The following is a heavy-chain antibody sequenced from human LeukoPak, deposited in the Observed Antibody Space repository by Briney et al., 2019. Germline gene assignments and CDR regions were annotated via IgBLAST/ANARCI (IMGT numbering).Heavy chain of an antibody. Sequence: GGSLRLSCAVSGFTFTSFAMSWVRQAPGKGLEWVSAISGGGTGTYYTDSVKGRFTISRDNSKNTLFLQMNSLTAEDTAVYYCAKRVVVGPGGSGPYDYWGQGTLVTVSS. CDR1: GFTFTSFA. CDR3: AKRVVVGPGGSGPYDY. D-gene: IGHD3-22*01. CDR2: ISGGGTGT. J-gene: IGHJ4*02. V-gene: IGHV3-23*01.